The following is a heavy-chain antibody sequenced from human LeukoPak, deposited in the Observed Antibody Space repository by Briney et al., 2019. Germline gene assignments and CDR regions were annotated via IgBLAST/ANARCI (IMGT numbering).Heavy chain of an antibody. CDR2: VHYSGST. CDR1: GGSIGTYY. V-gene: IGHV4-59*01. CDR3: ARGGWNKFDY. J-gene: IGHJ4*02. Sequence: SGTLSLTCTVSGGSIGTYYWSWIRQPPGRGLEWIGYVHYSGSTRYSPSLKGRVAISVDTSKNQFSLKLSSVTAADTAVYYCARGGWNKFDYWGQGTLVTVSS. D-gene: IGHD3-22*01.